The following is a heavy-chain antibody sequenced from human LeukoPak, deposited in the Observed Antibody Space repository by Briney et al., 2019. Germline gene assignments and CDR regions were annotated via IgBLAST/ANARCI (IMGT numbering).Heavy chain of an antibody. CDR3: AKWGTRDAFDI. Sequence: GGSLRLSCAASGFTFSYHWMTWVRQAPGKGLEWVANIKNDGAVKNYVDSVKGRFTISRDNSKNTLYLQMNSLRAEDTAVYYCAKWGTRDAFDIWGQGTMVTVSS. D-gene: IGHD1-7*01. CDR1: GFTFSYHW. J-gene: IGHJ3*02. V-gene: IGHV3-7*01. CDR2: IKNDGAVK.